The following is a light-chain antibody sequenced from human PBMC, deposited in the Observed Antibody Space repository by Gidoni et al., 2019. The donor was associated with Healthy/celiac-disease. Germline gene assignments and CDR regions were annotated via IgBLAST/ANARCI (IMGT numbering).Light chain of an antibody. CDR3: QQSYSTPPYT. CDR1: QSISSY. V-gene: IGKV1-39*01. CDR2: AAS. J-gene: IGKJ3*01. Sequence: DIQMTQSPSSLSASVGDRVTITCRASQSISSYLNWYQQKPGKAPKLLIYAASSLQSAVPPRFSGSGSGTDFTLTTSSLQPEDFATYYCQQSYSTPPYTFGPGTKVDIK.